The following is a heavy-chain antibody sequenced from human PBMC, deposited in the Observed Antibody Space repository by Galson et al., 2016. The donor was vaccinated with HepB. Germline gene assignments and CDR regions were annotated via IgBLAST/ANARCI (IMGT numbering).Heavy chain of an antibody. CDR1: GYTFTTYD. V-gene: IGHV1-18*01. D-gene: IGHD3/OR15-3a*01. CDR2: ISTYNANT. J-gene: IGHJ6*02. Sequence: SVKVSCKASGYTFTTYDITWVRQAPGQGLEWMGWISTYNANTKYAQKFRGRVTMTTDTSTSTAYMELRSLRSDDTAVYYCAREMTNKWTGPYGMDVWGQGTTVTVSS. CDR3: AREMTNKWTGPYGMDV.